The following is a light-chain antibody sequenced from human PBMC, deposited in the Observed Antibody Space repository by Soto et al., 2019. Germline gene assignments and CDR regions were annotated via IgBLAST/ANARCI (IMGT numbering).Light chain of an antibody. J-gene: IGKJ4*01. CDR1: LSVTDNY. CDR2: GAS. Sequence: GGRATLSCRATLSVTDNYVAWYQQKPGQAPRLLIYGASTRATGTPDRFSGSGSGTDFTLTISRLEPEDFAVYFCQQYRGSPTFGGGTKVDIK. V-gene: IGKV3-20*01. CDR3: QQYRGSPT.